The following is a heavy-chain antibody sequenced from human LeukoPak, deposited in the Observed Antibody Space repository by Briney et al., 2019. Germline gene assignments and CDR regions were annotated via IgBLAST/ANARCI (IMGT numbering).Heavy chain of an antibody. J-gene: IGHJ4*02. D-gene: IGHD3-10*01. CDR3: AREFFYGSGSYSY. CDR2: IDRSSSHI. V-gene: IGHV3-21*01. CDR1: RFTFRSYS. Sequence: TGGSLRLSCTESRFTFRSYSMNWVRQAPGKGLEWVSSIDRSSSHIYYADSVKGRFGISRDNAKNSLYLQMDSLRAEDTAVYYCAREFFYGSGSYSYWGQGTLVTVSS.